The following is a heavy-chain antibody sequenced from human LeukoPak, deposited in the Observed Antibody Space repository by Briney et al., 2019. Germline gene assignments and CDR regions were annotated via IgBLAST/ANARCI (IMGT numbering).Heavy chain of an antibody. D-gene: IGHD3-9*01. CDR2: IYTSGST. J-gene: IGHJ4*02. Sequence: SETLSLTCTVSGGSISSYYWSWIRQPPGKGLEWIGYIYTSGSTNYNPSLKSRVTISVDTSKNQFSLKLSSVTAADTAVYYRVKNLTGQNWFPFDYWGQGTLVTVSS. V-gene: IGHV4-4*09. CDR3: VKNLTGQNWFPFDY. CDR1: GGSISSYY.